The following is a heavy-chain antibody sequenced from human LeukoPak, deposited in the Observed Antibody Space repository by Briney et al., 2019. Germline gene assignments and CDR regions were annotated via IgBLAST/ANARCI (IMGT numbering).Heavy chain of an antibody. J-gene: IGHJ5*01. CDR2: IYSGGTT. V-gene: IGHV3-53*01. CDR3: ATDGIAVAGRWAGFDS. CDR1: GFTVSSNY. Sequence: QSGGSLRLSCAASGFTVSSNYMSWVRQAPGKGREWVAVIYSGGTTYYADSVKGRFTTSRDNSKNTLYLQMDSLRAEGTAVYYCATDGIAVAGRWAGFDSWGQGTLVTVSS. D-gene: IGHD6-19*01.